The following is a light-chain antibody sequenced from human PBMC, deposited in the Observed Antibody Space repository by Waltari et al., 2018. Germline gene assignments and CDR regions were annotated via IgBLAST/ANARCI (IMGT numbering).Light chain of an antibody. J-gene: IGKJ3*01. CDR2: KAS. CDR3: QHYNSDLFT. Sequence: DIQMTQSPSTLSASVGDRVTITCRASQSISSGLAWYQQKPGKAPKLLIYKASSLESGVPSRFSGSGSGTEFTLTISSLQPDDFATYYCQHYNSDLFTCGPGTKVDIK. V-gene: IGKV1-5*03. CDR1: QSISSG.